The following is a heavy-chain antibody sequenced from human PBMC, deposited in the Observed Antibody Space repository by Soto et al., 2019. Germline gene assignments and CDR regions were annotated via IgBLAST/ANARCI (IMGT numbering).Heavy chain of an antibody. CDR2: INPNSGGT. CDR3: ARDVWGRDYYYGMDV. Sequence: ASVKVSCKASGYTFTGYYMHWVRQAPGQGLEWMGWINPNSGGTNYAQKFQGLVTMTRDTSISTAYMELSRLRSDDTAVYYCARDVWGRDYYYGMDVWGQGTTVTVSS. V-gene: IGHV1-2*04. CDR1: GYTFTGYY. D-gene: IGHD7-27*01. J-gene: IGHJ6*02.